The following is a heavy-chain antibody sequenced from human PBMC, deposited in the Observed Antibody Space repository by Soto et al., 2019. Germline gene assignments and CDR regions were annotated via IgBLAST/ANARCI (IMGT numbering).Heavy chain of an antibody. J-gene: IGHJ6*02. V-gene: IGHV4-39*01. D-gene: IGHD5-12*01. CDR2: IYYSGST. CDR1: GGSISSSSYY. CDR3: ARQRYSGYEYYYYYYGMDV. Sequence: PSETLSLTCTVSGGSISSSSYYWGWIRQPPGKGLEWIGSIYYSGSTYYNPSLKSRVTISVDTSKNQFSLKLSSVTAADTAVYYCARQRYSGYEYYYYYYGMDVWGQGTTVTVSS.